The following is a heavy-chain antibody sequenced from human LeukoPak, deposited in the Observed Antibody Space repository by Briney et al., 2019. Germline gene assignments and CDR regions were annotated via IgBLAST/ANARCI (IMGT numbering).Heavy chain of an antibody. D-gene: IGHD1-14*01. Sequence: GGSLRFSCAASGFTFSNYAMSWVRQAPGKGLEWVSTISNSDGSTYNADSVKGRFTISRDNSENTLYLQMNSLRADDTAVYYCAKATGHLLWGQGTLVTVSS. J-gene: IGHJ1*01. V-gene: IGHV3-23*01. CDR1: GFTFSNYA. CDR3: AKATGHLL. CDR2: ISNSDGST.